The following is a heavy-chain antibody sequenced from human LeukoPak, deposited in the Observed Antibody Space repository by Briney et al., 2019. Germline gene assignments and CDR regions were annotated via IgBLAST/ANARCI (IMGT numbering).Heavy chain of an antibody. CDR2: IYHSGST. CDR3: ASLLDGKDY. V-gene: IGHV4-38-2*02. J-gene: IGHJ4*02. Sequence: PSETLSLTCTVSGYSISSGYYWGWIRQPPGKGLEWIGSIYHSGSTYYNPSLKSRVTISVDTSKNQFSLKLSSVTAADTAVYYCASLLDGKDYWGQGTLVTVSS. CDR1: GYSISSGYY. D-gene: IGHD5-24*01.